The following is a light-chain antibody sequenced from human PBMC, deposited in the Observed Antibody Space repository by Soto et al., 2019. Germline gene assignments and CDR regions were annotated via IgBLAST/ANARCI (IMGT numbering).Light chain of an antibody. V-gene: IGLV1-44*01. CDR2: SDN. CDR1: ASNIGRNT. J-gene: IGLJ3*02. CDR3: AVWDDSLSGPV. Sequence: QSVLTQPRSASGTPGQRVTISCSGGASNIGRNTVNWYQDLPGTAPKLLISSDNKRPSGVPDRFSGAKSGTSASLAISGLQSDDEADYYCAVWDDSLSGPVFGGGTKLTVL.